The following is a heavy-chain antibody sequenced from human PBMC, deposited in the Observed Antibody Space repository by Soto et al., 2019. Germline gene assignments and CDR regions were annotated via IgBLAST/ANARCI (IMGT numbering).Heavy chain of an antibody. D-gene: IGHD5-12*01. Sequence: EVQLLESGGGLVQPGGSLRLSCAASGLTFSSYAMNWVRQAPGKGLEWVSSISNSGGTTYSADSVQGRFTISRDNSKNTRYLQMNNLRADDTAVYYCAISGYTESGYWGQGTLVTVSS. CDR1: GLTFSSYA. V-gene: IGHV3-23*01. CDR2: ISNSGGTT. J-gene: IGHJ4*02. CDR3: AISGYTESGY.